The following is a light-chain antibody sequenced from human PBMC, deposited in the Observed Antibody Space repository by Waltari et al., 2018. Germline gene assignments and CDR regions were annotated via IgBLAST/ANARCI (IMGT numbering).Light chain of an antibody. Sequence: DIVLTQSPATLSLSPGERATLSCWASQSVSNYLAWYQQKPGQAPRLLIYDTSNRATGIPARFSGSGFGTDVTLTITSLEPEDFAVYYCQQRRTWPLTFGGGTKVEIK. J-gene: IGKJ4*01. CDR3: QQRRTWPLT. CDR2: DTS. CDR1: QSVSNY. V-gene: IGKV3-11*01.